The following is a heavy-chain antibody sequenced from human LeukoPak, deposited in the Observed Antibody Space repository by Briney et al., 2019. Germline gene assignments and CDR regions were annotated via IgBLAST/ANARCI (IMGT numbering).Heavy chain of an antibody. J-gene: IGHJ6*02. Sequence: GGSLRLSCAASGFTFDDYAMHWVRQAPGKGLEWVSGISWNSGSIGYADSVKGRFTISRDNAKNSLYLQMNSLRAEDTALYYCAKDIRVGATTFGMDVWGQGTTVTVSS. CDR3: AKDIRVGATTFGMDV. D-gene: IGHD1-26*01. CDR1: GFTFDDYA. V-gene: IGHV3-9*01. CDR2: ISWNSGSI.